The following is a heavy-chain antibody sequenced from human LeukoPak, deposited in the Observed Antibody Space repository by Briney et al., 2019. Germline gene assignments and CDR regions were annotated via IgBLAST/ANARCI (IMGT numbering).Heavy chain of an antibody. J-gene: IGHJ5*02. CDR1: GGSISSYY. V-gene: IGHV4-4*07. Sequence: PSETLSLTCTVSGGSISSYYWSWIRQPAGKGLEWIGRIYTSGSTNYNPSLKSRVTISVDTSKNQFSLKLSSVTAADTAVYYCARHLVGHYDILTGYRPPSWFDPWGQGTLVTVSS. CDR3: ARHLVGHYDILTGYRPPSWFDP. D-gene: IGHD3-9*01. CDR2: IYTSGST.